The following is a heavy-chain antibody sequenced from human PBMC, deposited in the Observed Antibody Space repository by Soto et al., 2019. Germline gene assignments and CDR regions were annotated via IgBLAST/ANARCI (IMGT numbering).Heavy chain of an antibody. Sequence: HRESLKISCKGSGYSFTSYWIGWVRQMPGKGLEWMGIIYPGDSDTRYSPSFQGQVTISADKSISTAYLQWSSLKASDTAMYYCARFKSSSSAGDYYYYGMDVWGQGTTVTVSS. D-gene: IGHD6-6*01. J-gene: IGHJ6*02. CDR1: GYSFTSYW. V-gene: IGHV5-51*01. CDR3: ARFKSSSSAGDYYYYGMDV. CDR2: IYPGDSDT.